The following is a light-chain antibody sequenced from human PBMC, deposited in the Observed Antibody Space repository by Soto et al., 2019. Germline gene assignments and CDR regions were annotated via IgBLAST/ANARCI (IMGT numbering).Light chain of an antibody. CDR3: QQRSNRRGT. J-gene: IGKJ4*01. CDR1: QSISKY. V-gene: IGKV3-11*01. Sequence: EIVLTQSPATLSFSPGERATLSCRASQSISKYLAWYQQRPDQAPRLLIYDASTRATGIPARFSGSWSGTDVTLTISSLEPEDCAVYYCQQRSNRRGTFGGGTKVEI. CDR2: DAS.